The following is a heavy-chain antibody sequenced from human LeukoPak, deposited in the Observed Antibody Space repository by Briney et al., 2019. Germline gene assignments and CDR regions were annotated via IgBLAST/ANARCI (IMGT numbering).Heavy chain of an antibody. CDR3: ARADLLITMVRGVIDPNFDY. J-gene: IGHJ4*02. CDR1: GFTFSSYA. D-gene: IGHD3-10*01. CDR2: ISGSGGST. Sequence: PGGSLRLSCAASGFTFSSYAMSWVRQAPGKGLEWVSAISGSGGSTYYADSVKGRFTISRDNAKNSLYLQMNSLRAEDTAVYYCARADLLITMVRGVIDPNFDYWGQGTLVTVSS. V-gene: IGHV3-23*01.